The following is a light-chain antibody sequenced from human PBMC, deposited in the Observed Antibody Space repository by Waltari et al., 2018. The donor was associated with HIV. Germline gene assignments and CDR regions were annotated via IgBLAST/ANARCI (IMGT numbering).Light chain of an antibody. V-gene: IGLV2-8*01. CDR2: EVN. CDR3: SSYAGINPVI. Sequence: QSALTQPPSASGSLRQSVTISCTGSSSDVGRYDYVSWYQQHPGKAPKLLIFEVNKRPSVVPDRFSGSKSGNTASLTVSGLQAEDEAEYSCSSYAGINPVIFGGGTTLTVL. CDR1: SSDVGRYDY. J-gene: IGLJ2*01.